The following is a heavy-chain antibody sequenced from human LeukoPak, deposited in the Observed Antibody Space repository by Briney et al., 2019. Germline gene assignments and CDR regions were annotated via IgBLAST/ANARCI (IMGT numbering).Heavy chain of an antibody. D-gene: IGHD4-11*01. CDR1: GGSISSGGYS. V-gene: IGHV4-30-2*01. Sequence: PSQTLSLTCAVCGGSISSGGYSWSWIRQPPGKGLEWIGYIYHSGSTYYNPSLKSRVTISVDRSKNQFSLKLSSVTAADTAVYYCARETTDDAFAIWGQGTMVTVSS. CDR3: ARETTDDAFAI. CDR2: IYHSGST. J-gene: IGHJ3*02.